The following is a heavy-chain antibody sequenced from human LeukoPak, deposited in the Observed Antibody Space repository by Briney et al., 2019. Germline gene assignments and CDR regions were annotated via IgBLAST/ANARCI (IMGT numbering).Heavy chain of an antibody. CDR1: GFTFSSYG. CDR3: AKAQYGSGSPRPNNAFDI. Sequence: QPGGSLRLSCAASGFTFSSYGMHWVRQAPGKGLEWVAVIWYDGSNKYYADSVKGRFTISRDNSKNTLYLQMNSLRAEDTAVYYCAKAQYGSGSPRPNNAFDIWGQGTMVTVSS. D-gene: IGHD3-10*01. J-gene: IGHJ3*02. CDR2: IWYDGSNK. V-gene: IGHV3-33*06.